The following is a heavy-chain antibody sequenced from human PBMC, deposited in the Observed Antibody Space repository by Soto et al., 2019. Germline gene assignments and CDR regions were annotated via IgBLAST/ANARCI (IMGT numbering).Heavy chain of an antibody. CDR1: GGSISNYY. D-gene: IGHD6-19*01. V-gene: IGHV4-59*01. CDR3: ARVLAVTGSFDY. J-gene: IGHJ4*02. Sequence: PSETLSLTCTVSGGSISNYYWNWIRQPPGKGLEWIGYIYYSGSTNYNPSLKSRVTISLETSKNQFSLKLTSVTAADTAVYYCARVLAVTGSFDYWGQGTLVTVSS. CDR2: IYYSGST.